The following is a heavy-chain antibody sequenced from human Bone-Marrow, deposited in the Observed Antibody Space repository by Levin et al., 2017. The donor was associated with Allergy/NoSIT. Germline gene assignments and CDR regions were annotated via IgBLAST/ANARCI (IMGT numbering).Heavy chain of an antibody. V-gene: IGHV4-59*08. Sequence: SETLSLTCTVSSGSINNNYWSWIRQPPGKGLEFIGYIYFNGAANYNPSLKSRATLSVDMSMNHFSLKLTSVTAADTAIYYCARLGALGSAHYFDYWGRGTLVTVSS. D-gene: IGHD7-27*01. CDR2: IYFNGAA. CDR1: SGSINNNY. J-gene: IGHJ4*02. CDR3: ARLGALGSAHYFDY.